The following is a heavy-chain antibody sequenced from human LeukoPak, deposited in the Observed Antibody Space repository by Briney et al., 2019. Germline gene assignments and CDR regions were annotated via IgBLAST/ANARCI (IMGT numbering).Heavy chain of an antibody. CDR1: GFTFSSYS. Sequence: GGSLRLSCAASGFTFSSYSMNWVRQAPGKGLEWVSSISSSSSYIYYADSVKGRFTISRDNAKNSLYLQMNSLRAEDTAVYYCARGPENYYYYYMDVWGKGTTVTISS. V-gene: IGHV3-21*01. CDR2: ISSSSSYI. CDR3: ARGPENYYYYYMDV. J-gene: IGHJ6*03.